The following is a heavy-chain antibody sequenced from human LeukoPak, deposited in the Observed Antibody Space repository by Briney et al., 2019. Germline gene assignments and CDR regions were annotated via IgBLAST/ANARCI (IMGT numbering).Heavy chain of an antibody. D-gene: IGHD3-22*01. CDR1: GGSISSSSYY. CDR3: ARDHYYYDSSGYYYRAFDI. J-gene: IGHJ3*02. V-gene: IGHV4-39*07. CDR2: IYYSGST. Sequence: ETSETLSLTCTVSGGSISSSSYYWGWIRQPPGKGLDWIGSIYYSGSTYYNPSLKSRVTISVDTSKNQFSLMLSSVTAADTAVYYCARDHYYYDSSGYYYRAFDIWGQGTMVTVSS.